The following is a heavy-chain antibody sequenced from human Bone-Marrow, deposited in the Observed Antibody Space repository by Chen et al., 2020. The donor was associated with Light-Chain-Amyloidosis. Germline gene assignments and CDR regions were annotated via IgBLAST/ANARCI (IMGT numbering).Heavy chain of an antibody. D-gene: IGHD2-15*01. J-gene: IGHJ6*03. CDR1: GGSISNTGDY. V-gene: IGHV4-39*07. CDR2: IDQSGNT. CDR3: ARGRPGRLLYYMDV. Sequence: QLQLQESGPGLVEPSETLSLRCTVSGGSISNTGDYWGWIRQPPGKGLEWIGSIDQSGNTYYKPSLKSRVIISTDTSNNQFSLKLSSVTAADTAVYYCARGRPGRLLYYMDVWGKGATVTVSS.